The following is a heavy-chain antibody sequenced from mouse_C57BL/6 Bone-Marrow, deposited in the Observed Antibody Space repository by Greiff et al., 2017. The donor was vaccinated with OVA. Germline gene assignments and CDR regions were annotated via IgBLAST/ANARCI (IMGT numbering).Heavy chain of an antibody. D-gene: IGHD1-1*01. CDR2: IDPSDSYT. J-gene: IGHJ2*01. CDR1: GYTFTSYW. CDR3: ARGYYGSTSYYFDY. V-gene: IGHV1-59*01. Sequence: VQLQQPGAELVRPGTSVKLSCKASGYTFTSYWMHWVKQRPGQGLEWIGVIDPSDSYTNYNQKFKGKATLTVDTSTSTAYMQLSSLTSDDSAVYYCARGYYGSTSYYFDYWGQGTTLTVSS.